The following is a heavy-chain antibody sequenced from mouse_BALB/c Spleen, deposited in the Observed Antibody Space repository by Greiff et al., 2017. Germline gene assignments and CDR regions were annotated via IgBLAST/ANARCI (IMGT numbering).Heavy chain of an antibody. CDR2: IYPGNSDT. V-gene: IGHV1-5*01. D-gene: IGHD2-4*01. CDR3: TDGDDYGAIYAMDY. Sequence: EVQLQQSGTVLARPGASVKMSCKASGYTFTSYWMHWVKQRPGQGLEWIGAIYPGNSDTSYNQKFKGKAKLTAVTSTSTAYMELSSLTNEDSAVYYCTDGDDYGAIYAMDYWGQGTSVTVSS. CDR1: GYTFTSYW. J-gene: IGHJ4*01.